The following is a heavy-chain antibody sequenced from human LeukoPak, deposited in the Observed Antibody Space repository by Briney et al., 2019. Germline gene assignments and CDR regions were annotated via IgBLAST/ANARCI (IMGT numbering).Heavy chain of an antibody. V-gene: IGHV3-23*01. CDR2: FSGGSGTT. Sequence: GGTLRLSCEAAGFSLNTYGITWVRQAPGKGLEWVSGFSGGSGTTHYRDSVKGRFTISRDNSKNTVFLQMDSLRAEDTAVYYCARGYCSGGSCYGAGFDYWGQGTLVTVSS. J-gene: IGHJ4*02. CDR1: GFSLNTYG. D-gene: IGHD2-15*01. CDR3: ARGYCSGGSCYGAGFDY.